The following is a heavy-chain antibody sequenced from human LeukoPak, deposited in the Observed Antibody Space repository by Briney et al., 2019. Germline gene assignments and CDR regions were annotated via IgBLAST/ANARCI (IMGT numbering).Heavy chain of an antibody. D-gene: IGHD3-22*01. J-gene: IGHJ4*02. CDR2: IYYSGST. CDR1: GGSISSYY. Sequence: SETLSLTCTVSGGSISSYYWSWIRQPPGKGLEWIGYIYYSGSTNYXXSLKSXVTISVDTSKNQFSLKLSSVTAADTAVYYCAXDGTNYDSSGIFSYWGQGTLVTVSS. V-gene: IGHV4-59*01. CDR3: AXDGTNYDSSGIFSY.